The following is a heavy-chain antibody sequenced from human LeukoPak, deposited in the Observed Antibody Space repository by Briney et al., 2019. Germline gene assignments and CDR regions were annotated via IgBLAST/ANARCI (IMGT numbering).Heavy chain of an antibody. CDR2: INSAGSST. CDR3: ARGYSSSSY. D-gene: IGHD6-6*01. CDR1: GFTFSGHW. J-gene: IGHJ4*02. V-gene: IGHV3-74*01. Sequence: GGSLRLSCAASGFTFSGHWIHWVRQSPGKGLVWVSRINSAGSSTNYADSVKGRFTISRDNAKNTLYLQMNSLRAEDTAVYYCARGYSSSSYWGQGTLVTVSS.